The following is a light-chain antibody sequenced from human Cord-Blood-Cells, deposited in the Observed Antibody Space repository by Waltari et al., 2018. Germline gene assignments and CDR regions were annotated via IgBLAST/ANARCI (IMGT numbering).Light chain of an antibody. CDR1: QSVSSN. J-gene: IGKJ2*01. CDR2: GAS. Sequence: VLPQSPAPLSVAPGESATLSCRASQSVSSNLAWYQQKPGQAPRLLIYGASTRATGIPARFSGSGSGTEFTLTISSLQSEDFAVYYCQQYNNWPYTFGQGTKLEIK. V-gene: IGKV3-15*01. CDR3: QQYNNWPYT.